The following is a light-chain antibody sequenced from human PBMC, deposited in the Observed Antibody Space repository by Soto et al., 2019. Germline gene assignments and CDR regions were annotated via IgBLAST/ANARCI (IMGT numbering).Light chain of an antibody. J-gene: IGLJ2*01. Sequence: QYALTQPASVSGSPGQSIAISCTGTSNDVGGYNYVSWYQQHPGKAPKLMIYDVSARPSGVSNRFSGSKSDNTASLTISGLQAEDEADYYCSSYTSSNTVVFGGGTKLTVL. CDR3: SSYTSSNTVV. CDR2: DVS. CDR1: SNDVGGYNY. V-gene: IGLV2-14*01.